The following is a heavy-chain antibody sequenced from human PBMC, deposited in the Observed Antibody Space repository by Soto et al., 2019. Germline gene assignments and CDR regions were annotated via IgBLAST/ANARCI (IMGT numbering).Heavy chain of an antibody. Sequence: PGGYLKLSCAASGFTFSSYAMSWVRQAPGKGLEWVSAISGSGGSTYYADSVKGRFTISRDNSKNTLYLQMNSLRAEDTAVYYCAKDRGYYYSSGYYFDFDYWGQGTLVTVSS. J-gene: IGHJ4*02. CDR1: GFTFSSYA. D-gene: IGHD3-22*01. CDR2: ISGSGGST. V-gene: IGHV3-23*01. CDR3: AKDRGYYYSSGYYFDFDY.